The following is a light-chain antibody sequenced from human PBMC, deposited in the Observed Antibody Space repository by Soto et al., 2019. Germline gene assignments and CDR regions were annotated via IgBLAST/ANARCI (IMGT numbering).Light chain of an antibody. CDR2: DAS. CDR3: QQYNSFLT. V-gene: IGKV1-5*01. J-gene: IGKJ4*02. Sequence: DIQMTQSPSTLSASVGDRVTITCRASQSISSWLAWYQQKPGKAPKLLIYDASSLESGVPSTFSGSGSGTEFTLTISSLQPDDFANYYCQQYNSFLTFGGGTKVEIK. CDR1: QSISSW.